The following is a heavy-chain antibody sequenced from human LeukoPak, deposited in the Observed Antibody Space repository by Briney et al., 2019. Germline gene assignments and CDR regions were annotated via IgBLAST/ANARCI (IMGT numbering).Heavy chain of an antibody. J-gene: IGHJ4*02. Sequence: GESLQISCQGSGYIFTSYWIGWVRQLPGKGLEWMGIIYPGDSDTKYSPSFQGQVTVSADKSISTAYLQWSSLKASDTAIYYCARLTTMVTPRVFDYWGQGTLVTVSS. CDR2: IYPGDSDT. CDR1: GYIFTSYW. CDR3: ARLTTMVTPRVFDY. V-gene: IGHV5-51*01. D-gene: IGHD4-17*01.